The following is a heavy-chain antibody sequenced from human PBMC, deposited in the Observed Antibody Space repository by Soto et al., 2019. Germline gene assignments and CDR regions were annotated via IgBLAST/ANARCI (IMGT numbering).Heavy chain of an antibody. D-gene: IGHD6-13*01. CDR3: ARGSSPTTLTWFDP. V-gene: IGHV4-30-2*01. CDR2: IYHSGST. J-gene: IGHJ5*02. CDR1: GGSISSGGYS. Sequence: PSETLSLTCAVSGGSISSGGYSWSWIRRPPGKGLEWIGYIYHSGSTYYNPSLKSRVTISVDRSKNQFSLKLSSVTTADTAVYYCARGSSPTTLTWFDPWGQGTLVTVSS.